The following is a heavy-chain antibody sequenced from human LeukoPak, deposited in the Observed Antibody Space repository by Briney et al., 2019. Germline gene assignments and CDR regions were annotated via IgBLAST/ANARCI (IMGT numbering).Heavy chain of an antibody. Sequence: VGSLRLSCAASGFPFNSYSFHWVRQAPGKGLEWVALLSYDASIKHYADSVKGRFTLSRDNSKSTVYLQMNSLRADDTAVYYCAIGVSTWYGIDCWGQGILVTVCS. V-gene: IGHV3-30*01. CDR3: AIGVSTWYGIDC. J-gene: IGHJ4*02. CDR2: LSYDASIK. D-gene: IGHD6-13*01. CDR1: GFPFNSYS.